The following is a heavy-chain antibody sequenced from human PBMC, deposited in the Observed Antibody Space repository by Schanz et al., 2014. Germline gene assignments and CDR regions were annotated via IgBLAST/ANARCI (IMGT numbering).Heavy chain of an antibody. Sequence: EVQLVESGGGLVQPGGSLRLSCAASGFTFSNYPMHWVRQAPGKGLEWISSLYINAGSTRYADSVKGRFFISRDSSKNTLFLQMNSLRADDTAIYFCARDEGRDGYNLAFDVWGQGTLVTVSS. J-gene: IGHJ3*01. CDR3: ARDEGRDGYNLAFDV. CDR2: LYINAGST. CDR1: GFTFSNYP. V-gene: IGHV3-64D*06. D-gene: IGHD2-21*01.